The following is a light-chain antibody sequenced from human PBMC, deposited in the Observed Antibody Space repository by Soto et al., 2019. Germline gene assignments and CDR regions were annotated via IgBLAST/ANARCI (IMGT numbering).Light chain of an antibody. J-gene: IGKJ1*01. CDR3: LLDYAYFWA. Sequence: AIQVTQSPSSLSASVGDRVTITCRTSQGIRSALGWYQQKPGKVPKLLIYAASTLQSGVPSRFSGSGSGRDFTLTISSLQPEDFATYYCLLDYAYFWAFGQGTNVDIK. CDR1: QGIRSA. CDR2: AAS. V-gene: IGKV1-6*01.